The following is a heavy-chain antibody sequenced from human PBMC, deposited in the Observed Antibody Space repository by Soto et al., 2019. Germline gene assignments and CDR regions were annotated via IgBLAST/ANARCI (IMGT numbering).Heavy chain of an antibody. D-gene: IGHD5-12*01. J-gene: IGHJ4*02. Sequence: EVQLVESGGGLVQPGGSLRLSCAASGYTFSSYWMHWVRQAPWKGLVWVSRINSDGSSTTYADSVKGRFTISRDNAKNTLYLQMNSLRAEGTAVYYCVRVPTGGYAFSLDDYWGQGTLVTVSS. CDR1: GYTFSSYW. CDR2: INSDGSST. V-gene: IGHV3-74*01. CDR3: VRVPTGGYAFSLDDY.